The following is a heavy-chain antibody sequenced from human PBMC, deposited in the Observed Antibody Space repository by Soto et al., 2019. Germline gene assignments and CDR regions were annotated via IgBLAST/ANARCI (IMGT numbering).Heavy chain of an antibody. CDR3: ARHYPIGNDWNYFDD. J-gene: IGHJ4*02. Sequence: SETLSLTCTVSDGSISSYYWGWIRQPPGKGLEWIGYIFYTGSTNYNPSLKSRVTISVDTSKNQFSLKLSSVTAADTAVYYCARHYPIGNDWNYFDDRGQGTLVTVSS. D-gene: IGHD1-1*01. V-gene: IGHV4-59*08. CDR1: DGSISSYY. CDR2: IFYTGST.